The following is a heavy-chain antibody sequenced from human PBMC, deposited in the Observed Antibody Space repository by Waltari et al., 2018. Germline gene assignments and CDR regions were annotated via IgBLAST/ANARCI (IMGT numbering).Heavy chain of an antibody. CDR2: MNPNSGNT. CDR3: ARSYDSGCHAGAY. V-gene: IGHV1-8*01. D-gene: IGHD6-19*01. CDR1: GYTFPRYD. Sequence: QVQLEQSGAEVKKPGASVKVSCKASGYTFPRYDINWVRQATGQGLEWMGWMNPNSGNTASAQKFQGRVTMTRNTSISTAYMELSSLRSEDTAVYYCARSYDSGCHAGAYWGQGTRVTVSS. J-gene: IGHJ4*02.